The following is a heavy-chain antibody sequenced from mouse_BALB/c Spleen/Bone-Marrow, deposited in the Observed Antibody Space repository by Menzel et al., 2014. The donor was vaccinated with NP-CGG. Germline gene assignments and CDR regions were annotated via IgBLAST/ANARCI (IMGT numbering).Heavy chain of an antibody. CDR3: ARQTYYDYDGYFDC. D-gene: IGHD2-4*01. J-gene: IGHJ2*01. CDR2: ISSGGSYT. Sequence: DVHLVESGGDLVKPGGSLKLSCAASGFTFSSYGMSWVRQTPDKRLEWVATISSGGSYTYYPDSVKGRFTISRDNAKNTLYLQMSSLKSEDTAMYYCARQTYYDYDGYFDCWGQGTPLTVSS. CDR1: GFTFSSYG. V-gene: IGHV5-6*01.